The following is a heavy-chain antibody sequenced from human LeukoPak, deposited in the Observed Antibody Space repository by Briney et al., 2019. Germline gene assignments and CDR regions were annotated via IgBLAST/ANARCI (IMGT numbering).Heavy chain of an antibody. D-gene: IGHD3-16*01. CDR1: GFVFSRDN. V-gene: IGHV3-48*04. Sequence: GGSLRLSCIASGFVFSRDNMNWVRQAPGKGLEWVAHISETIYYADSVQGRFTISRDNARNSLYLQMSSLRPEDTAVYYCATYTHWVAGDVWGQGTTVTVSS. J-gene: IGHJ6*02. CDR2: ISETI. CDR3: ATYTHWVAGDV.